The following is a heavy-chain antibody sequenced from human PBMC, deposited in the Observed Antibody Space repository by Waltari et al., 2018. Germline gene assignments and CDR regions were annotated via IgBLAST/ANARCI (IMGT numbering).Heavy chain of an antibody. J-gene: IGHJ3*02. CDR3: ARDPSPSDMVPLDI. CDR1: GASYTIPYHY. D-gene: IGHD2-8*01. V-gene: IGHV4-61*02. CDR2: ISAPGST. Sequence: QVQLQESGPGLVQPSQTLSVTCTVSGASYTIPYHYWTGIRQSYGNELEWIGRISAPGSTTYNPSLKSRVSISIDTSRRQFSLRLTSVTAADTAVYYCARDPSPSDMVPLDIWGQGKTVIVSS.